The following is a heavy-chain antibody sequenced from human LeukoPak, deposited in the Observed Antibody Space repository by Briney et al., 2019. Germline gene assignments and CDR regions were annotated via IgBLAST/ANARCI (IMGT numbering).Heavy chain of an antibody. CDR3: ARWGRSRDGYNSGDY. V-gene: IGHV1-2*02. J-gene: IGHJ4*02. Sequence: ASVKVSCKASGYTFTGYYIHWVRQAPGQGLEWMGWINPNSGGTNYAQKFQGRVTMTRDTPISTAYMELSRLRSDDTAVYYCARWGRSRDGYNSGDYWGQGTLVTVSS. D-gene: IGHD5-24*01. CDR1: GYTFTGYY. CDR2: INPNSGGT.